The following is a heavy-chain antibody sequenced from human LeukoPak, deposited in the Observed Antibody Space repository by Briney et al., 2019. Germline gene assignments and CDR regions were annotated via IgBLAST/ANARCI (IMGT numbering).Heavy chain of an antibody. V-gene: IGHV7-4-1*02. D-gene: IGHD2-2*01. CDR3: ARGGGGAVVPAV. CDR2: INTKTGNP. CDR1: GYKFISYA. J-gene: IGHJ4*02. Sequence: GASVNVSCKGSGYKFISYAMNWVRQAPGQGPEWMGWINTKTGNPTYAQGFTGRFVFSLETSVSTAHLQISSLKAEDTAVYYCARGGGGAVVPAVWGQGTLVTVSS.